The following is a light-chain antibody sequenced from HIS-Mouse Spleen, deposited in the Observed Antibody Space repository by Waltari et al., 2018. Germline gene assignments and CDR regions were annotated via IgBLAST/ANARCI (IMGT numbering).Light chain of an antibody. J-gene: IGLJ2*01. Sequence: SYELTQPPSVSVSPGQTARITCSGAALPTKHAYWYQQKSGQAPVLVIYEDSKRPSGIPEGFSGSSSGTMATLTISGAQVEDEADYYCYSTDSSGNHRVFGGGTKLTVL. CDR3: YSTDSSGNHRV. V-gene: IGLV3-10*01. CDR1: ALPTKH. CDR2: EDS.